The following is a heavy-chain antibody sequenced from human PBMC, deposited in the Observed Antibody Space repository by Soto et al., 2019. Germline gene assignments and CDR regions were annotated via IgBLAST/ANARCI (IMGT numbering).Heavy chain of an antibody. CDR1: GFTFDDYA. CDR2: ISWNSGSI. CDR3: AITDFGYCSGGSCYSHYYGMDV. V-gene: IGHV3-9*01. J-gene: IGHJ6*02. Sequence: GGSLRLSCAASGFTFDDYAMHWVRQAPGKGLEWVSGISWNSGSIGYADSVKGRFTISRDNAKNSLYLQMNSLRAEDTALYYCAITDFGYCSGGSCYSHYYGMDVWGQGTTVTVSS. D-gene: IGHD2-15*01.